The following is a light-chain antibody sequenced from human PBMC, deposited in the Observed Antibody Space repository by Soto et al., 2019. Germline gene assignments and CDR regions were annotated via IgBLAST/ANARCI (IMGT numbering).Light chain of an antibody. CDR2: AAS. CDR3: QHGYSTPLT. V-gene: IGKV1-39*01. CDR1: QIISSW. J-gene: IGKJ4*01. Sequence: DIQMTQSPSTLSASVGDRVTITCRASQIISSWLAWYQQKPGKAPNLLIYAASTLQSGVPSRFSGSGSGTDFTLTISSLQPEDFATYFCQHGYSTPLTFGGGTKVDIK.